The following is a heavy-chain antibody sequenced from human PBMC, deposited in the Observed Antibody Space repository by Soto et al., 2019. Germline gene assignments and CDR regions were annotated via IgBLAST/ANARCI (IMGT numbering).Heavy chain of an antibody. CDR3: ARAYYGRSGYAVDP. D-gene: IGHD3-22*01. CDR2: IYKGGSI. V-gene: IGHV4-4*09. Sequence: QVHLQESGPGLVKPSETLSLTCRVSGGSISNDYWTWIRQPPGKGLEWIGYIYKGGSINYNPSLKSRDTISVDTSSNQFSLTLSSVAAADTAVYYCARAYYGRSGYAVDPWGQGTLVTVSS. CDR1: GGSISNDY. J-gene: IGHJ5*02.